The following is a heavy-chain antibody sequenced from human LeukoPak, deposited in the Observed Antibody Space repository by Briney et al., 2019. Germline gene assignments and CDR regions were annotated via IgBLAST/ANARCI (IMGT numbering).Heavy chain of an antibody. CDR3: ARTTVGATGALEYYYYYGMDV. D-gene: IGHD1-26*01. V-gene: IGHV3-48*04. J-gene: IGHJ6*02. Sequence: GGSLRLSCSASGFAFNSYSVNWVRQFPGEGLEWISYISTTSSTIYYADSVRGRFTISRDNAKNSLYLQMNSLRAEDTALYYCARTTVGATGALEYYYYYGMDVWGQGTTVTVSS. CDR2: ISTTSSTI. CDR1: GFAFNSYS.